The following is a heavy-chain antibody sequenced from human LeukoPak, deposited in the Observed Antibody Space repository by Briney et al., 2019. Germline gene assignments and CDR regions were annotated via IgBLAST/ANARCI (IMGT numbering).Heavy chain of an antibody. Sequence: SVKVSCKASGGTFSSYAISWVRQAPGQGLEWMGGIIPIFGTANYAQKFQGRVTITADKSTSTAYMELSSLRSEDTAVYYCARFSAGRRRWFDPWGQGTLVTVSS. J-gene: IGHJ5*02. CDR2: IIPIFGTA. V-gene: IGHV1-69*06. CDR3: ARFSAGRRRWFDP. D-gene: IGHD6-13*01. CDR1: GGTFSSYA.